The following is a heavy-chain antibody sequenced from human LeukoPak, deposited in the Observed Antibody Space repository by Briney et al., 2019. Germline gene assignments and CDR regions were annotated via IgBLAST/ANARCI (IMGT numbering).Heavy chain of an antibody. Sequence: GGSLRLSCAASGFTFSSYGMHWVRQAPGKGLEWVAVIWCDGSNKYYADSVKGRFTISRDNAKNSLYLQMNSLRAEDTAVYYCARGSSAGDYWGQGTLVTVSS. CDR3: ARGSSAGDY. D-gene: IGHD6-13*01. CDR1: GFTFSSYG. V-gene: IGHV3-33*01. CDR2: IWCDGSNK. J-gene: IGHJ4*02.